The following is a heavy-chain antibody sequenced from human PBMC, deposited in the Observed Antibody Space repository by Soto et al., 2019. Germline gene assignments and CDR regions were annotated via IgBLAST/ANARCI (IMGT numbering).Heavy chain of an antibody. CDR1: GGSFSGYY. J-gene: IGHJ5*02. D-gene: IGHD2-2*01. CDR2: INHSGST. Sequence: SETLSLTCAVYGGSFSGYYWSWIRQPPGKGLEWIGEINHSGSTNYNPSLKSRVTISVDTSKNQFSLKLSSVTAADTAVYYCARGGVRYCSSTSCYGFGVRNWFDPWGQGTLVTVSS. CDR3: ARGGVRYCSSTSCYGFGVRNWFDP. V-gene: IGHV4-34*01.